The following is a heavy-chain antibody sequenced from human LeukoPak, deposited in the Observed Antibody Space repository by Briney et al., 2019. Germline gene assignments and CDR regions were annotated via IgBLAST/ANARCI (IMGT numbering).Heavy chain of an antibody. V-gene: IGHV3-30*18. J-gene: IGHJ4*02. Sequence: GGSLRLSCAASGFTFSSYGMHWVRQAPGKGLEWVAVISYDGSDKYYADSVKGRFTISRDNSKNTLYLQMNSLRAEDTAVYYCANLHFGVVTVDYWGQGTPVTVSS. D-gene: IGHD3-3*01. CDR2: ISYDGSDK. CDR3: ANLHFGVVTVDY. CDR1: GFTFSSYG.